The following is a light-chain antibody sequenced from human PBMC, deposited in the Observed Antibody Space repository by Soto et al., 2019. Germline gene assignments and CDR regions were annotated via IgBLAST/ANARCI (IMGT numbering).Light chain of an antibody. V-gene: IGKV1-39*01. CDR2: AAS. Sequence: DIQMTQSPSSLSASVVDRVTITCRASQGIRDELGWYQQKPGKAPKLLIYAASSLQSGVPSRFSGSGSETDFTLTISSLQPEDFATYSCQQSYSTTWTFGQGTKVDIK. J-gene: IGKJ1*01. CDR3: QQSYSTTWT. CDR1: QGIRDE.